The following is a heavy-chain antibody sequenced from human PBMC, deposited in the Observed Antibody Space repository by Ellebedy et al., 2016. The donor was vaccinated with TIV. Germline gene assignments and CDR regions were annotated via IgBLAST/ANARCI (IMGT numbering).Heavy chain of an antibody. D-gene: IGHD2/OR15-2a*01. CDR2: ISGSGGST. CDR1: GFTFSSYA. J-gene: IGHJ6*02. Sequence: GESLKISXAASGFTFSSYAMSWVRQAPGKGLEWVSAISGSGGSTYYADSVKGRFTISRDNSKNTLYLQMNSLRAEDTAVYYCAKGTTALAHYYYYGMDVWGQGTTVTVSS. V-gene: IGHV3-23*01. CDR3: AKGTTALAHYYYYGMDV.